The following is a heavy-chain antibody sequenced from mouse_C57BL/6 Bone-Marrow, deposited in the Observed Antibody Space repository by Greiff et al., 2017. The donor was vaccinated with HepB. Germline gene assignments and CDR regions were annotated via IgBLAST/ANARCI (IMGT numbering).Heavy chain of an antibody. CDR1: GFSLTSYG. Sequence: VQVVESGPGLVQPSQSLSITCTVSGFSLTSYGVHWVRQSPGKGLEWLGVIWSGGSTDYNAAFISRLSISKDNSKSHVFFKMNSLQADDTAIYYCASRQPFAYWGQGTLVTVSA. J-gene: IGHJ3*01. V-gene: IGHV2-2*01. D-gene: IGHD3-2*01. CDR3: ASRQPFAY. CDR2: IWSGGST.